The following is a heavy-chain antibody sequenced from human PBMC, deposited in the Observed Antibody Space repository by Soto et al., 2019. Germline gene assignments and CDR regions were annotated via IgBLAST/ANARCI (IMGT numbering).Heavy chain of an antibody. V-gene: IGHV3-21*01. J-gene: IGHJ4*02. D-gene: IGHD1-26*01. CDR2: ISSSSSYI. CDR3: ARVVSNSGSYPKVSYYFDY. Sequence: GGSLRLSCAASGFTFSSYSMNWVRQAPGKGLEWVSSISSSSSYIYYADSVKGRFTISRDNAKNSLYLQMNSLRAEDTAVYYCARVVSNSGSYPKVSYYFDYWGQGTLVTVSS. CDR1: GFTFSSYS.